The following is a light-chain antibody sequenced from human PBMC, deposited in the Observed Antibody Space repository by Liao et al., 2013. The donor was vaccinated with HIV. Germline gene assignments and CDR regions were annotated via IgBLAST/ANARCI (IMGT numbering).Light chain of an antibody. V-gene: IGLV3-1*01. CDR3: QVWDSSTYV. CDR1: KLGEKY. J-gene: IGLJ1*01. CDR2: QDT. Sequence: SYELTQPPSVSVSPGQTTSITCSGDKLGEKYACWYQQKPGQTPVLVIYQDTKRPSGIPERFSGSNSGNTATLTISGTQAMDEADYYCQVWDSSTYVFGTGTRVTVL.